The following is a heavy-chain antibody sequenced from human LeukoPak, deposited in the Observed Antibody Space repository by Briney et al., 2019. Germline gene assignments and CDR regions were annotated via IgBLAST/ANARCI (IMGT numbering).Heavy chain of an antibody. CDR1: GGSFSGYY. CDR3: ARGSDYYYYGMDV. J-gene: IGHJ6*02. Sequence: SETLSLTCAVYGGSFSGYYWSWIRNPPGKGLEWIGEINHSGSTNYNPSLKSRVTISVDTSKNQFSLKLSSVTAADTAVYYCARGSDYYYYGMDVWGQGTTVTVSS. CDR2: INHSGST. V-gene: IGHV4-34*01.